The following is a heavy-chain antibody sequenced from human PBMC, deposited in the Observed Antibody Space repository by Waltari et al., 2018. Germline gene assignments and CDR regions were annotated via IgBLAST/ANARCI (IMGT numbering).Heavy chain of an antibody. Sequence: QVQLQESGPGLVKSSQTLSLTCTVSGGSISSGSYYWSWIRQPAGKGLEWIGRIYTSGSTNYNPSLKSRVTISVDTSKNQFSLKLSSVTAADTAVYYCARDGTGAPLYYMDVWGKGTTVTVSS. CDR3: ARDGTGAPLYYMDV. J-gene: IGHJ6*03. CDR1: GGSISSGSYY. CDR2: IYTSGST. D-gene: IGHD7-27*01. V-gene: IGHV4-61*02.